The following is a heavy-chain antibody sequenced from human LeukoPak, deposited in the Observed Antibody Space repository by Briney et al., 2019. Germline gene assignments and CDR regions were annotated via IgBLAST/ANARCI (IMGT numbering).Heavy chain of an antibody. CDR3: ARGPYSSGWYIFHY. V-gene: IGHV3-30*04. J-gene: IGHJ4*02. CDR1: GFTFSSYA. CDR2: ISYDGSNK. Sequence: GGSLRLSCAASGFTFSSYAMHWVRQAPGKGLEWAAVISYDGSNKYYADSVKGRFTISRDNSKNTLYLQMNSLRAEDTAVYYCARGPYSSGWYIFHYWGQGTLVTVSS. D-gene: IGHD6-19*01.